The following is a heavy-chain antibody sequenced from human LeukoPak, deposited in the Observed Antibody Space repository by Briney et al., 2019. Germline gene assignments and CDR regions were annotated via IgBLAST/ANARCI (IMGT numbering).Heavy chain of an antibody. J-gene: IGHJ5*02. Sequence: SETLSLTCDVSGGSISSGSYYWSWIRQPAGKGLEWIGRMYTTGSTNYNPSLKSRVTISGDTSKNQFSLKLSSVTAADTAVYYCARDTVWDGWFDPWGQGTLVTASS. CDR2: MYTTGST. V-gene: IGHV4-61*02. D-gene: IGHD1-14*01. CDR3: ARDTVWDGWFDP. CDR1: GGSISSGSYY.